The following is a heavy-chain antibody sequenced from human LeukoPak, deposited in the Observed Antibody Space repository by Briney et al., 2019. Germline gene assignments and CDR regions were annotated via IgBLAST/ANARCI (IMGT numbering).Heavy chain of an antibody. CDR2: INTSGST. CDR1: GGSFSGYY. CDR3: ARGPGIVGATTDYFQH. V-gene: IGHV4-34*01. Sequence: SETLSLTCAVYGGSFSGYYWSWIRQPPGKGLEWIGEINTSGSTNYNPSLKSRVTISVDTSKNQFSLKLSSVTAADTAVYYCARGPGIVGATTDYFQHWGQGTLVTVSS. D-gene: IGHD1-26*01. J-gene: IGHJ1*01.